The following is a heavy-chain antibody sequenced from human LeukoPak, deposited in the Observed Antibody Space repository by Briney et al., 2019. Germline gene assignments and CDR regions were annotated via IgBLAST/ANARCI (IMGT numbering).Heavy chain of an antibody. CDR1: GFTFDDYG. CDR3: ARDYFGSPSALDY. Sequence: GGSLRLSCAASGFTFDDYGMSWVRQGPGKGLEWVSAINGNGGSTVYADSVKGRFTISRDNAKNSLYLQMNSLRAEDTALYYCARDYFGSPSALDYWGQGTLVAVSS. V-gene: IGHV3-20*04. D-gene: IGHD1-26*01. J-gene: IGHJ4*02. CDR2: INGNGGST.